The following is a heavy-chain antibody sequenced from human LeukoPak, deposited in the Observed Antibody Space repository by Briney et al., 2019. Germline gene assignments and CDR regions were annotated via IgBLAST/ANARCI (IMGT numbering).Heavy chain of an antibody. CDR1: GFTFSSYW. J-gene: IGHJ4*02. V-gene: IGHV3-74*01. D-gene: IGHD3-16*02. CDR3: ARGEYDYVWGSYPQSDY. CDR2: INMDGSST. Sequence: GGALRLSCAASGFTFSSYWMHSVRQAPGKGLGWVSRINMDGSSTSYADSVKGRFTISRDNAKNTLYLQMNSLRAEDTAVYYCARGEYDYVWGSYPQSDYWGQRTLVTVSS.